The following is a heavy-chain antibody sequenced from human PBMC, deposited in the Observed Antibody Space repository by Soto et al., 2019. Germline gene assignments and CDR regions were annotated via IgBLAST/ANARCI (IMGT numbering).Heavy chain of an antibody. CDR2: IRSKANSYAT. D-gene: IGHD4-17*01. CDR1: GFTFSGSA. CDR3: TRHSFAGATVTSSSAAFDI. J-gene: IGHJ3*02. Sequence: EVQLVESRGGLVQPGGSLKLSCAASGFTFSGSAMHWVRQASGKGLEWVGRIRSKANSYATAYAASVKGRFTISRDDSENTAYLQMNSLKTEDTAVYYCTRHSFAGATVTSSSAAFDIWGQGTMVTVSS. V-gene: IGHV3-73*01.